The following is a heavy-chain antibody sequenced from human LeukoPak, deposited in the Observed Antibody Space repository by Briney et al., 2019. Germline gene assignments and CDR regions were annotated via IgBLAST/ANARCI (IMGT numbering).Heavy chain of an antibody. CDR2: IYTSGST. Sequence: SETLSLTCTVSGGSISSYYWSWIRQPPGKGLEWIGYIYTSGSTNYDPSLKSRVTMSVDTSKNQFSLKLSSVTAADTAVYYCARTTMENFYYYYYGMDVWGQGTTVTVSS. V-gene: IGHV4-4*08. CDR1: GGSISSYY. CDR3: ARTTMENFYYYYYGMDV. J-gene: IGHJ6*02. D-gene: IGHD5-18*01.